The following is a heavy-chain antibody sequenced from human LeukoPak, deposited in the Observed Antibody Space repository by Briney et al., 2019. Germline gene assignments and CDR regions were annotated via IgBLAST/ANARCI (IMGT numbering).Heavy chain of an antibody. D-gene: IGHD4/OR15-4a*01. CDR3: ARRSMVRTVGYYYGMDV. V-gene: IGHV4-59*08. J-gene: IGHJ6*02. Sequence: SETLSLTCTVSGDSINSDYWSWIRQPPGKGLEWIGYIYYSGSTNYNPSLKSRVTISVDTSKKQFSLKLNSVTAADTAVYYCARRSMVRTVGYYYGMDVWGQGTTVTVSS. CDR2: IYYSGST. CDR1: GDSINSDY.